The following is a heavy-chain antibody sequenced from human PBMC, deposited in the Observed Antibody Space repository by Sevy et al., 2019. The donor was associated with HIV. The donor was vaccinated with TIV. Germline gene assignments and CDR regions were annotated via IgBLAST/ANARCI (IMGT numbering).Heavy chain of an antibody. CDR2: IRSETYGETI. Sequence: GGSLRLSCTASGFTFGDYAMSWFRQAPGRGLEWVGFIRSETYGETIEYAASVKGRFTVSRDDSKSIVYLQMNSLKTEDTAVYYCTRRASRVYGDHLNLYWGQGTLVTVSS. J-gene: IGHJ4*02. CDR1: GFTFGDYA. V-gene: IGHV3-49*03. D-gene: IGHD2-21*02. CDR3: TRRASRVYGDHLNLY.